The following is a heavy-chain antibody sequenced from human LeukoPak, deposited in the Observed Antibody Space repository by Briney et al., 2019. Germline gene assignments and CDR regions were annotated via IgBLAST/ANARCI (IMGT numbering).Heavy chain of an antibody. CDR1: RFTFNSYA. CDR2: IGGSNGIT. J-gene: IGHJ4*02. Sequence: GVSLRLSCAASRFTFNSYAMSWVRQAPGKGLEWVSVIGGSNGITFYVGSVKGRFTISSDNSKDTLYLQMNSLRAEDTAVYYCARNENSGWGYFDYWGQGTLVTVSS. V-gene: IGHV3-23*01. D-gene: IGHD5-12*01. CDR3: ARNENSGWGYFDY.